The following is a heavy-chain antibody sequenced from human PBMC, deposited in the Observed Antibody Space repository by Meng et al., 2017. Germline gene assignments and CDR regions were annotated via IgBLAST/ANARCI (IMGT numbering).Heavy chain of an antibody. V-gene: IGHV1-18*01. CDR2: ISAYNGNT. J-gene: IGHJ4*02. CDR1: GYTFTSYG. D-gene: IGHD3-10*01. Sequence: ASVKVSCKASGYTFTSYGISWVRQAPGQGLEWMGWISAYNGNTNYAQKLQGRVTMTTDTSTSTAYMELRSLRSDDTAVYYCARALSVYGSGSSYYFDYWGQGTLVTVSS. CDR3: ARALSVYGSGSSYYFDY.